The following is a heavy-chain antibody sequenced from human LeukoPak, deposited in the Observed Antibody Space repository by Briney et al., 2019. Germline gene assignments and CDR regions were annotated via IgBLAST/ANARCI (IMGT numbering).Heavy chain of an antibody. Sequence: PGGSLRLSCAASGFTFDDYAMHWVRQAPGKGLEWVSSISSGSSFMYYADSVKGRFTISRDNAKNSLYLQMNSLRAEDTAVYYCARRRDSGSLQHSDYWGQGTLVTVSS. V-gene: IGHV3-21*04. CDR1: GFTFDDYA. J-gene: IGHJ4*02. CDR2: ISSGSSFM. CDR3: ARRRDSGSLQHSDY. D-gene: IGHD1-26*01.